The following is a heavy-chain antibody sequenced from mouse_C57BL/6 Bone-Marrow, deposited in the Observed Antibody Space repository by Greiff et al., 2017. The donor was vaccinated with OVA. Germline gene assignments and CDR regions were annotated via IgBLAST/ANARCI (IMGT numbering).Heavy chain of an antibody. CDR3: ARVPLWYFDV. CDR1: GYTFTSHW. J-gene: IGHJ1*03. CDR2: IDPSDSYT. V-gene: IGHV1-50*01. Sequence: QVQLQQPGAELVKPGASVKLSCKASGYTFTSHWMQWVKQRPGQGLEWIGEIDPSDSYTNYNQKFKGKATLTVDTSSSTAYMQLSSLTSEDSAVYYCARVPLWYFDVWGTGTTVTVSS. D-gene: IGHD2-14*01.